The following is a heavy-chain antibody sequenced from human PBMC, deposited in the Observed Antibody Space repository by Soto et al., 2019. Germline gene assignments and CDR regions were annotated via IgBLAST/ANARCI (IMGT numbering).Heavy chain of an antibody. D-gene: IGHD4-17*01. CDR2: IYYSGST. V-gene: IGHV4-59*08. J-gene: IGHJ4*02. CDR3: ARRYGGTLDS. Sequence: QVQLQESGPGLVKPSETLSLTCTVSGGSISSYDWSWIRQPPGKGLEWIGYIYYSGSTNYNPSLKRRVTISVDTSTNQFSLKLSSVTAADTAVDYCARRYGGTLDSWGQGTLVTVSS. CDR1: GGSISSYD.